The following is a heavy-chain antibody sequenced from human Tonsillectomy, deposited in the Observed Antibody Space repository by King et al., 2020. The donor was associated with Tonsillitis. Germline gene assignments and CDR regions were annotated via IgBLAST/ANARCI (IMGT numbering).Heavy chain of an antibody. CDR3: SSPTVTTVY. V-gene: IGHV3-74*01. CDR2: IHADGSRT. D-gene: IGHD4-17*01. Sequence: QLVESGGDSVQPGGSLRLPCIASGFTFNIFWMHWVRHVPGKGLIWVARIHADGSRTDYSDSVMGRFMISRDNDENTVFLQMNGLRDDDSATYYCSSPTVTTVYWGQGARVSVSA. CDR1: GFTFNIFW. J-gene: IGHJ4*02.